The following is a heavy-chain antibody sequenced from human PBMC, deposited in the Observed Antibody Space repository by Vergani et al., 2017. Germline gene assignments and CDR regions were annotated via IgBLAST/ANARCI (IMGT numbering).Heavy chain of an antibody. Sequence: QVQLVQSGAEVKKPGASVKVSCKASGYTFTSYAMHWVRQAPGQRLEWMGWINAGNGNTKYSQKFQGRVTMTEDTSTDTAYMELSSLRSEDTAVYYCATGGFGELLYISYWGQGTLVTVSS. CDR2: INAGNGNT. CDR1: GYTFTSYA. V-gene: IGHV1-3*01. CDR3: ATGGFGELLYISY. D-gene: IGHD3-10*01. J-gene: IGHJ4*02.